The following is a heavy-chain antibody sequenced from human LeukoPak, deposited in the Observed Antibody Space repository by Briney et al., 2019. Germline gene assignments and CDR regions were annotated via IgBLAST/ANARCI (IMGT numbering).Heavy chain of an antibody. D-gene: IGHD5-24*01. Sequence: GGSVRLSCAASGFTFNNYAMHWVRQGPGKGLEWVSLISGDGCRVYYADSMKGRFTISRDNSKNSLYLQMNSLRTEDTALYYCAKGAGYNNGDTSDIWGLGTMVTASS. CDR2: ISGDGCRV. J-gene: IGHJ3*02. CDR3: AKGAGYNNGDTSDI. V-gene: IGHV3-43*02. CDR1: GFTFNNYA.